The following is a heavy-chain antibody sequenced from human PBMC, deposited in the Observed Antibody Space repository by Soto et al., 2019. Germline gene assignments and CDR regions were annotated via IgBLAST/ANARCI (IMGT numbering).Heavy chain of an antibody. J-gene: IGHJ5*02. V-gene: IGHV1-8*01. Sequence: QVQLVQSGAEVKKPGASVKVSCKASGYTFTSYDINWVRQATGQGLEWMGWMNPNSGNTGYAQKFQGRVTMTRNTSISTAYMDLSSLRSEGTAVSYCARERSAAGTGWFDPWGQGTLVTVSS. CDR3: ARERSAAGTGWFDP. D-gene: IGHD6-13*01. CDR2: MNPNSGNT. CDR1: GYTFTSYD.